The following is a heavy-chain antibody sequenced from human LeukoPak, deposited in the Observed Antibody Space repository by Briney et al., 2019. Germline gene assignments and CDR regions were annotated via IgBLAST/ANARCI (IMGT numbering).Heavy chain of an antibody. V-gene: IGHV1-46*01. D-gene: IGHD6-19*01. J-gene: IGHJ6*02. CDR3: AREAPPREQWLDKKRHYYYYYGMDV. CDR1: GYTFTSYY. CDR2: INPSGGST. Sequence: GASVKVSCKASGYTFTSYYMHWVRQAPGQGLEWMGIINPSGGSTSYAQKFQGRVTMTRDTSTSTVYMELSSLRSEDTAVYYCAREAPPREQWLDKKRHYYYYYGMDVWGQGTTVTVSS.